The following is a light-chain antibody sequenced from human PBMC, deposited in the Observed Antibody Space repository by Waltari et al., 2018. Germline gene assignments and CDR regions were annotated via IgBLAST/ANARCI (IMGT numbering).Light chain of an antibody. V-gene: IGKV2-30*02. J-gene: IGKJ1*01. CDR1: QSLVHSNGNTY. CDR3: MQGTHWPPWT. Sequence: DVVLTQSPQSLPVTLGQPASISCRSSQSLVHSNGNTYLTWLQQRPGQSPRRLIYEVSNRDSGVPDRFSGSGSGTDFTLKISRVEAEDVGVYYCMQGTHWPPWTFDQGTKVEIK. CDR2: EVS.